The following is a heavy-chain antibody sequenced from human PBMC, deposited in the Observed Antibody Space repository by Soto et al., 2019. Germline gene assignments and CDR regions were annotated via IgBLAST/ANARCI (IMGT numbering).Heavy chain of an antibody. D-gene: IGHD6-13*01. Sequence: SVKVSCKASGGTFSSYTISWVRQAPGQGLEWMGRIIPILGIANYAQKFQGRVTITADKSTSTAYMELSSLTSEDTAVYYCARHPERIAEIGWFDPWGQGTLVTVSS. V-gene: IGHV1-69*02. CDR2: IIPILGIA. CDR3: ARHPERIAEIGWFDP. CDR1: GGTFSSYT. J-gene: IGHJ5*02.